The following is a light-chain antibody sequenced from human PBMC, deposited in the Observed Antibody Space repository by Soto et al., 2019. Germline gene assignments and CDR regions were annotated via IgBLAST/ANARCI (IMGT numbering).Light chain of an antibody. CDR3: QEASCVPGR. Sequence: IEINRCPSSVSAYIGDGVILTSRASQRISSWLARYHQRPGKAPKLLIYATSTLETGVPARFSGSGSGRVFALTMSSFQALKRGTYFCQEASCVPGRVGGGTKVDIK. V-gene: IGKV1-12*01. CDR1: QRISSW. CDR2: ATS. J-gene: IGKJ4*01.